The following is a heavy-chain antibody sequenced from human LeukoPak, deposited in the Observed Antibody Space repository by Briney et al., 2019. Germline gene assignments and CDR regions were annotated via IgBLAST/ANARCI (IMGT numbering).Heavy chain of an antibody. D-gene: IGHD3-3*01. CDR2: INPSGGST. CDR1: GYGFTSYY. J-gene: IGHJ6*02. Sequence: ASVKVSCKAFGYGFTSYYIHWVRQAPGQGLEWMGIINPSGGSTSYAQKFQGRVTMTRDTSTSTVYMELSSLRSEDTAVYYCARDFWSGGCMDVWGQGTTVTVSS. CDR3: ARDFWSGGCMDV. V-gene: IGHV1-46*01.